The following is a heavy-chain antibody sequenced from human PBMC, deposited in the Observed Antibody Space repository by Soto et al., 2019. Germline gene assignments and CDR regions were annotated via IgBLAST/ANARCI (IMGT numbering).Heavy chain of an antibody. CDR1: GFTFSSYD. Sequence: EVQLVESGGGLVQPGGSLRLSCAASGFTFSSYDMHWVRQATGKGLECVSAIGTAGDTYYPGSVKGRFTISRENAKNSLYLQMNSLRAGDTAVYYCARGNFWSGYYWFDPWGQGTLVTVSS. V-gene: IGHV3-13*01. CDR2: IGTAGDT. CDR3: ARGNFWSGYYWFDP. D-gene: IGHD3-3*01. J-gene: IGHJ5*02.